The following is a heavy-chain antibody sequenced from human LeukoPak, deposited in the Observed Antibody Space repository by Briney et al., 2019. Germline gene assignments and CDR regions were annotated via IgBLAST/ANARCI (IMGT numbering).Heavy chain of an antibody. CDR3: AKRPRDSSGYYLGAFDG. J-gene: IGHJ3*01. CDR1: GFTFSTYA. Sequence: GGSLRLSCTASGFTFSTYAMTWVRQAPGKGLDWVSGIGASGADTYYADSAKGRFTVSRDNSKNTLYLQMSSLRAEDTAVYFCAKRPRDSSGYYLGAFDGWGQGTTVTVSS. V-gene: IGHV3-23*01. CDR2: IGASGADT. D-gene: IGHD3-22*01.